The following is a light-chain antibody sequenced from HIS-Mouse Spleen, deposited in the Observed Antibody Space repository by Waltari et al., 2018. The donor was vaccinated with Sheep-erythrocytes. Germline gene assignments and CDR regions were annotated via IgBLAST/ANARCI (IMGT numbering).Light chain of an antibody. V-gene: IGLV2-8*01. Sequence: QSALTQPPSASGSPGQSVTISCPATSSDVGGYHYVPWYQQHPGKAPKLMIYEVSKRPSGVPDRFSGSKSGNTASLTVSGLQAEDEADYYCSSYAGSNNWVFGGGTKLTVL. CDR1: SSDVGGYHY. CDR2: EVS. CDR3: SSYAGSNNWV. J-gene: IGLJ3*02.